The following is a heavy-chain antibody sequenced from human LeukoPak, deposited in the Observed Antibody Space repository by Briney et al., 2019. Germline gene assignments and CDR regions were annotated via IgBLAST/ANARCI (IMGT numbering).Heavy chain of an antibody. CDR2: INGDGSST. D-gene: IGHD3-3*01. CDR3: ARGPIGVVSN. CDR1: GFTFSSYW. Sequence: GGSLRLSRAASGFTFSSYWMHWVRQAPGKGLVWVSRINGDGSSTTYADSVKGRFTISRDNAKNTLHLQMNSLRAEDTAVYYCARGPIGVVSNWGQGTLVTVSS. V-gene: IGHV3-74*01. J-gene: IGHJ4*02.